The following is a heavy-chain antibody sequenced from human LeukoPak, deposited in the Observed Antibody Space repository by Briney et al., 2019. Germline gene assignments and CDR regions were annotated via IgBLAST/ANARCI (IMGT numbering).Heavy chain of an antibody. CDR1: GFTFSTYS. CDR2: ISSSSSSI. D-gene: IGHD6-19*01. V-gene: IGHV3-48*02. J-gene: IGHJ4*02. CDR3: ARNPHSSGWYPLDY. Sequence: GGCLRLSCAASGFTFSTYSMNWVRQAPGKGLEWVSYISSSSSSIYYADSVKGRFTISRDNARNSLYLQMNSLRDEDTAVYYCARNPHSSGWYPLDYWGQGTLVTVSS.